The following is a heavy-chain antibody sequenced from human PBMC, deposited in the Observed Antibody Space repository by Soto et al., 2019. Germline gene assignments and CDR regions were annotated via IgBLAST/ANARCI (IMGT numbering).Heavy chain of an antibody. CDR1: GFTLSGYA. J-gene: IGHJ6*03. CDR2: ISSNGVGT. Sequence: GGSMKLSCAASGFTLSGYAMDWVRQAPGKGLEYVSGISSNGVGTYYANSVQGRFTISRDNSKNTVYLQMGSLRPEDMAVYYCARRARPDFYYMDVWGKGTTVTVSS. V-gene: IGHV3-64*01. CDR3: ARRARPDFYYMDV. D-gene: IGHD6-6*01.